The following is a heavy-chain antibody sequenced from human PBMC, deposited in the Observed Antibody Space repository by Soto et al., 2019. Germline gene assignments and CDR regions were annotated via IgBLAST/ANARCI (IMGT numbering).Heavy chain of an antibody. CDR3: ARVEGSGSYYYYYYYYMDV. CDR1: GYTFTSYD. J-gene: IGHJ6*03. Sequence: GASVKVSCKASGYTFTSYDSNWVRQATGQGLEWMGWMNPNSGNTGYAQKFQGRVTMTRNTSISTAYMELSSLRSEDTAVYYCARVEGSGSYYYYYYYYMDVWGKGTTVTVSS. V-gene: IGHV1-8*01. CDR2: MNPNSGNT. D-gene: IGHD3-10*01.